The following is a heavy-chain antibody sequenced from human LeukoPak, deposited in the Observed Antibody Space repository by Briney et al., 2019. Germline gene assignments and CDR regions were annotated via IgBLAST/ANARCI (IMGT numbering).Heavy chain of an antibody. CDR1: GGSISSGDYS. Sequence: SQTLSLTCTVSGGSISSGDYSWSWLRQPPGKGLEWIGYIYYSESTYYNPSLKSRVTISVDTSKNQFSLKLSSVTAADTAVYYCARDTRDAFDIWGQGTMVTVSS. J-gene: IGHJ3*02. CDR3: ARDTRDAFDI. CDR2: IYYSEST. V-gene: IGHV4-30-4*08.